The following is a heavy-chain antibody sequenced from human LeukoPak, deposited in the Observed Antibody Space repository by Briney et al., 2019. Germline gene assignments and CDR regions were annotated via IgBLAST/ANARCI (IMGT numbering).Heavy chain of an antibody. CDR3: ARAHQSSLYYYDSSGYYFYLGY. CDR1: GFTFSSYA. Sequence: GRSLRLSCAASGFTFSSYAMPWVRQAPGKGLEWVAVISYDGSNKYYADSVKGRFTISRDNSKNTLYLQMNSLRAEDTAVYYCARAHQSSLYYYDSSGYYFYLGYWGQGTLVTVSS. D-gene: IGHD3-22*01. V-gene: IGHV3-30-3*01. J-gene: IGHJ4*02. CDR2: ISYDGSNK.